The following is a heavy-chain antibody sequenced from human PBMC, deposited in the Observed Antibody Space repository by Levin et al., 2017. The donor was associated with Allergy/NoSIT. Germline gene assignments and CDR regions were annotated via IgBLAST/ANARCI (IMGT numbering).Heavy chain of an antibody. CDR1: GFTFHDYG. CDR3: VRGLLDYGDNVALDH. CDR2: ISGRGEST. V-gene: IGHV3-20*04. D-gene: IGHD4-17*01. J-gene: IGHJ4*02. Sequence: GGSLRLSCAAAGFTFHDYGMSWVRQVPGKGLEWVSGISGRGESTYDADSARGRFTISRDNAKKFLYLQMDSLRAGDTALYYCVRGLLDYGDNVALDHWGQGTLVTVSS.